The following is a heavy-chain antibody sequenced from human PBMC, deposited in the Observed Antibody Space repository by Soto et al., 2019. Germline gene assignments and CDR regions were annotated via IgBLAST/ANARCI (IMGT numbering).Heavy chain of an antibody. V-gene: IGHV3-30-3*01. CDR2: ISYDGSNK. CDR3: ARDEVTLIVLFTLHF. J-gene: IGHJ4*02. Sequence: GGSLRLSCAASGFTFSTYAMHWVRQAPGKGLEWVAVISYDGSNKYYADSVRGRFTVSRDNSKNTLSLQMNSLRAEDTAVYYCARDEVTLIVLFTLHFWGQGTLVTVSS. D-gene: IGHD3-22*01. CDR1: GFTFSTYA.